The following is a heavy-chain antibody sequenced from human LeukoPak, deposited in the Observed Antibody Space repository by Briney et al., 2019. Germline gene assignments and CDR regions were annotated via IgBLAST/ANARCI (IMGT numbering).Heavy chain of an antibody. CDR2: IYPGDSDT. CDR1: GYSFTSYW. Sequence: GESLKISCKGSGYSFTSYWIGWVRQMPGKGLEWMGIIYPGDSDTRYSPSFQGQVTISADKSISTAYLQWSSLKASDTAMYYCARLSCSGGSCRLGFDPWGQGTLVTVSS. V-gene: IGHV5-51*01. CDR3: ARLSCSGGSCRLGFDP. J-gene: IGHJ5*02. D-gene: IGHD2-15*01.